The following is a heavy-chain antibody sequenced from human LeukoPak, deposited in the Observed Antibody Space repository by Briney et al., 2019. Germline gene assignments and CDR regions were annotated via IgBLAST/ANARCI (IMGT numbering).Heavy chain of an antibody. CDR2: INQSEGT. CDR3: ARVHVSRWWFYGMDV. V-gene: IGHV4-34*01. Sequence: PSETLSLTCAVYGGSFSGYSWSWIRQPPGKGPEWLGEINQSEGTNYNPSLESRVTISIDTSKNHLSLSLRSVTAADTGDYYCARVHVSRWWFYGMDVWGQGTTVTVSS. D-gene: IGHD6-13*01. J-gene: IGHJ6*02. CDR1: GGSFSGYS.